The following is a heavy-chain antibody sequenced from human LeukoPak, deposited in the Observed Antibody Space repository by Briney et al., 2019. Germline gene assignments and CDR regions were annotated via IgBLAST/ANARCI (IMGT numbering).Heavy chain of an antibody. J-gene: IGHJ3*02. CDR1: GESFTDYW. CDR3: ARPLLRYFDTHAFDI. Sequence: GESLKISCTGSGESFTDYWIGWVRQMPGKGLEWMGIIYPGDSDTRYSPSFHGQVTMSVDKSINTAYPQWSSLKASDTAVYYCARPLLRYFDTHAFDIWGQGTMVTVSS. V-gene: IGHV5-51*01. CDR2: IYPGDSDT. D-gene: IGHD3-9*01.